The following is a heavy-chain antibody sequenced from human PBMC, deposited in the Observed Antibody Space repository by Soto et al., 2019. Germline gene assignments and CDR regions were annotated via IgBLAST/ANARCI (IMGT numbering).Heavy chain of an antibody. Sequence: RASVKVSCKASGYIFPNYGISWVRQAPGQGLEWMGWISAYKGNTNYAQKFQGRVTMTTETSTSTAYMELRSLTSDDTAVYYCVRDLDGSGSYYTDYWGLGTLVTVSS. CDR1: GYIFPNYG. CDR2: ISAYKGNT. CDR3: VRDLDGSGSYYTDY. J-gene: IGHJ4*02. D-gene: IGHD3-10*01. V-gene: IGHV1-18*01.